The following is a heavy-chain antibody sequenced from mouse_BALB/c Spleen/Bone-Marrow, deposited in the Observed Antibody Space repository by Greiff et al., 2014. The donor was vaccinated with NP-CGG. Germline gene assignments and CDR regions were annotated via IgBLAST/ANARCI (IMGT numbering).Heavy chain of an antibody. CDR3: AREGSRLRGYFDV. D-gene: IGHD1-1*01. CDR2: IFPGTGTT. V-gene: IGHV1S132*01. CDR1: GYTFTSYW. Sequence: QVQLQQSGAELVKPGASVKLSCKTSGYTFTSYWIQWVKQRPGQGLGWIGEIFPGTGTTYYNEKFKGMATLTIDTSSSTAYMQLSSLTSEDSAVYFCAREGSRLRGYFDVWGAGTTVTVSS. J-gene: IGHJ1*01.